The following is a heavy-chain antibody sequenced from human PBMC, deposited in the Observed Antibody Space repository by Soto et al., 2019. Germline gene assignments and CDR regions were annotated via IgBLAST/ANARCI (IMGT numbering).Heavy chain of an antibody. CDR2: IHNSGST. Sequence: EQLQESGPGLVKPSQTLSLTCTVSGGSMNSHDYYWSWIRQPPGKGLEWIGYIHNSGSTYYNPSLKSRLTMASDTCKSQFSLRLSSVTAADTALYYCARGEVRGPFDIWGQGTMVTVSS. CDR1: GGSMNSHDYY. J-gene: IGHJ3*02. D-gene: IGHD3-10*01. CDR3: ARGEVRGPFDI. V-gene: IGHV4-30-4*01.